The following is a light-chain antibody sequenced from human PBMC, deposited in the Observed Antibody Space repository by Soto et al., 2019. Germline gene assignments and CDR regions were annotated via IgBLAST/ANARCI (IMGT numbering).Light chain of an antibody. CDR3: SSYAGFHTVV. Sequence: QSALTRPASVSGSPGQSITISCTGTSSDLGSNNLVSWYQQHPGKAPKLMIFEANERPPGVSNRFSGSKSGSTASLTISGLQAEDEADYYCSSYAGFHTVVFGGGTKLTVL. CDR2: EAN. J-gene: IGLJ2*01. V-gene: IGLV2-23*02. CDR1: SSDLGSNNL.